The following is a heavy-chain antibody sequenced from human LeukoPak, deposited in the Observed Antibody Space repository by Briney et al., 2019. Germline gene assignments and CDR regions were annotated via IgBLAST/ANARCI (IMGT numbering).Heavy chain of an antibody. J-gene: IGHJ4*02. CDR1: GLTFSDAW. CDR2: IRNDRIT. V-gene: IGHV3-15*01. CDR3: TWMATIFTVDY. D-gene: IGHD5-12*01. Sequence: AEALRLTCILSGLTFSDAWMTWVRPAPGKGREWVGRIRNDRITDYAAPVEGRLSISRDNSKNTFYLQMNSLRTEDTGMYLCTWMATIFTVDYWGQGTLVTVSS.